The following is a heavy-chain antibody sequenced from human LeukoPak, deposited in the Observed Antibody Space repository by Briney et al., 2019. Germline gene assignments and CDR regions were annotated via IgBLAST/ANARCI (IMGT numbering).Heavy chain of an antibody. J-gene: IGHJ3*02. CDR1: GFTFDDYA. V-gene: IGHV3-9*01. Sequence: PGRSLRLSCAASGFTFDDYAMHWVRQAPGKGLEWVSGISWNSGSIGYADSVKGRFTISRDNAKNSLYLQMNSLRAEDTALYYCAKDTGYDAGGFGVENAFDIWGQGTMVTVSS. CDR3: AKDTGYDAGGFGVENAFDI. D-gene: IGHD3-10*01. CDR2: ISWNSGSI.